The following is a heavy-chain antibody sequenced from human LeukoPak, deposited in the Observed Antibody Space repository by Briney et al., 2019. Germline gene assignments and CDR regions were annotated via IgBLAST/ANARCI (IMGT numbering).Heavy chain of an antibody. CDR2: INPSGGST. CDR3: AKVHCISTNCNHIWTYFDY. D-gene: IGHD2-2*01. J-gene: IGHJ4*02. Sequence: ASVKVSCKASGYTFTNYYIHWVRQAPGQGLEWMGFINPSGGSTSYAQKFQGRVTMTGDTSTNTVYMELSSLRSDDTAVYYCAKVHCISTNCNHIWTYFDYWGQGTLVTVSS. V-gene: IGHV1-46*01. CDR1: GYTFTNYY.